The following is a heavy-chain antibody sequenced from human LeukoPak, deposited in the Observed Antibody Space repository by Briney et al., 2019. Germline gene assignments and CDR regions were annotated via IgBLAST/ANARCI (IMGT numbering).Heavy chain of an antibody. CDR2: IWYDGSNK. Sequence: PGGSLRLSCAASGFTFSSYGMHWVRQAPGKGLEWVAVIWYDGSNKYYADSVKGRFTISRDNSKNTLYLQMNSLRAEDTAVYYCARGRIYRYYDFWPFDYWGQGTLVTVSS. J-gene: IGHJ4*02. V-gene: IGHV3-33*01. CDR1: GFTFSSYG. D-gene: IGHD3-3*01. CDR3: ARGRIYRYYDFWPFDY.